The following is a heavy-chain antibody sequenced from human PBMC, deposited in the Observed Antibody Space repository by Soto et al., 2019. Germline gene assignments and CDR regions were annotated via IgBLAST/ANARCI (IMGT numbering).Heavy chain of an antibody. D-gene: IGHD6-19*01. CDR2: ISASGDST. Sequence: EVQLLESGGGLVQPGGSLRLSCVASGFTFTTYGMNWVRQAPGKGLEWVSGISASGDSTFNADSVKGRFTISRDNSKNTLYLQMNSLRAEDTAVYYCAKDLLQWLVVVHDALDIWGQGTMVTVSS. CDR1: GFTFTTYG. CDR3: AKDLLQWLVVVHDALDI. J-gene: IGHJ3*02. V-gene: IGHV3-23*01.